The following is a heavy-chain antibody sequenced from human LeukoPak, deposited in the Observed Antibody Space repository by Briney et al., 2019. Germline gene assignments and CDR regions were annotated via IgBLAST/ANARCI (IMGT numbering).Heavy chain of an antibody. CDR1: GGSFSGYY. CDR2: IDHSGST. D-gene: IGHD4-17*01. J-gene: IGHJ4*02. Sequence: SETLSLTCAVYGGSFSGYYWSWIRQPPGKGLEWIGEIDHSGSTNYNPSLKSRVTISVDTSKNQFSLKLSSVTAADTAVYYCARRNTVSYFDYWGQGTLVTVSS. CDR3: ARRNTVSYFDY. V-gene: IGHV4-34*01.